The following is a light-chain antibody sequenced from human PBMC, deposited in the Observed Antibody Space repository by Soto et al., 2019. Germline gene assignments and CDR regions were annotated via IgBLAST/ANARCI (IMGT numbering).Light chain of an antibody. CDR2: AAS. CDR3: QQGASFPRT. J-gene: IGKJ4*01. Sequence: DIQMTQSPSSVSASVGDTVTITCRASQAVSTWLAWYQQKPGGAPKLLIYAASPLQSGVPSRFSGSGSGTDFTLTIRSLQPEDFATYYCQQGASFPRTFGGGTKVEIK. CDR1: QAVSTW. V-gene: IGKV1-12*01.